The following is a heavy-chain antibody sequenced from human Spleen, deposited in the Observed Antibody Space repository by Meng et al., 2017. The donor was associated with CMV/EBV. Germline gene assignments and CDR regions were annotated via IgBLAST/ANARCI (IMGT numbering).Heavy chain of an antibody. V-gene: IGHV1-2*02. J-gene: IGHJ6*02. D-gene: IGHD1-26*01. CDR3: ARAGGSYGYYYGMDV. Sequence: ASVKVSCKASGYTFTGYYMHWVRQAPGQGLEWMGWIHPHRGDTNYAQQFQGRVTLTRDTSKNQFSLNLSSVTAADTAVYSCARAGGSYGYYYGMDVWGQGTTVTVSS. CDR2: IHPHRGDT. CDR1: GYTFTGYY.